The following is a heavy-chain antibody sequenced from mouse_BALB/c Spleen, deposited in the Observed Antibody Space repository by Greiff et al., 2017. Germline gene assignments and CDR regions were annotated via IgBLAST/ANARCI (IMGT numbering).Heavy chain of an antibody. CDR2: IDPANGNT. D-gene: IGHD1-1*01. J-gene: IGHJ4*01. CDR1: GFNIKDTY. CDR3: ATLYYYGSSPY. V-gene: IGHV14-3*02. Sequence: EVQLKESGAELVKPGASVKLSCTASGFNIKDTYMHWVKQRPEQGLEWIGRIDPANGNTKYDPKFQGKATITADTSSNTAYLQLSSLTSEDTAVYYCATLYYYGSSPYWGQGTSVTVSS.